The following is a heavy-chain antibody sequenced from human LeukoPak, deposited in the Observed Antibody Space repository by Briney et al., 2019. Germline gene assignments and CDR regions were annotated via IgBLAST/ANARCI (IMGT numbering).Heavy chain of an antibody. D-gene: IGHD1-20*01. J-gene: IGHJ5*02. Sequence: SVKVSCKAPGYTFTSYYMHWVRQAPGQGLEWMGRIIPILGIANYAQKFQGRVTITTDKSTSTAYMELSSLRSEDTAVYYCARVARALTGTTRWFDPWGQGTLVTVSS. V-gene: IGHV1-69*04. CDR2: IIPILGIA. CDR1: GYTFTSYY. CDR3: ARVARALTGTTRWFDP.